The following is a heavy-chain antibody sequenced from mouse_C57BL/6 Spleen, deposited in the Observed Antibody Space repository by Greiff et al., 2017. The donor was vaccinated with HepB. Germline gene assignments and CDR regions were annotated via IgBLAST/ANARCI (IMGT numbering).Heavy chain of an antibody. CDR2: INPNNGGT. CDR3: ARWGWLLLYYAMDY. D-gene: IGHD2-3*01. Sequence: VQLQQSGPELVKPGASVKISCKASGYTFTDYYMNWVKQSHGKSLEWIGDINPNNGGTSYNQKFKGKATLTVDKSSSTAYMELRSLTSEDSAVYYCARWGWLLLYYAMDYWGQGTSVTVSS. CDR1: GYTFTDYY. V-gene: IGHV1-26*01. J-gene: IGHJ4*01.